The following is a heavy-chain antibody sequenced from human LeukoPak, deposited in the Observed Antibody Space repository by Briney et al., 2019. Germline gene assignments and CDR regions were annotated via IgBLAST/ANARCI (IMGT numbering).Heavy chain of an antibody. CDR1: GGTFSSYA. Sequence: GSSVKVSCKASGGTFSSYAISWVRQAPGQGLEWMGRIITILGIANYQQKFQGRVTITADKSTSTAYMELSSLRSEDTAVYYCARDLLSGSGSYPMDVWGQGTTVTVSS. CDR2: IITILGIA. D-gene: IGHD3-10*01. CDR3: ARDLLSGSGSYPMDV. V-gene: IGHV1-69*04. J-gene: IGHJ6*02.